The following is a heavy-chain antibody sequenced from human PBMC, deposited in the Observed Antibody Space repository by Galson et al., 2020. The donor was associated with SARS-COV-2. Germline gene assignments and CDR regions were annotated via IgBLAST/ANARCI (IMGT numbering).Heavy chain of an antibody. D-gene: IGHD3-10*01. CDR1: GYTFSTYG. J-gene: IGHJ4*02. CDR2: IDPSDSYT. Sequence: KVSCQASGYTFSTYGISWVRQMPGKGLEWVGRIDPSDSYTKYSPSFQGHVTISADKSISTAYLQWSSLKASDTAMYYCARRGPWELVSGLDYWGQGTLVTVSS. CDR3: ARRGPWELVSGLDY. V-gene: IGHV5-10-1*01.